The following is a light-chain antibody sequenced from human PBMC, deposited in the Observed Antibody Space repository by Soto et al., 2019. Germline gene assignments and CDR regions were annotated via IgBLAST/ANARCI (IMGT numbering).Light chain of an antibody. Sequence: EIVLTQSPGTLSLSPGERATLSYRASQSVSNVYLAWYQQKPGQAPRLLIYDASNRATGIPDRFSGSGSGTDFTLTISRLEPEDFAVYYCQQSGSSPRTFGQGTKLEIK. CDR2: DAS. CDR1: QSVSNVY. V-gene: IGKV3-20*01. J-gene: IGKJ2*01. CDR3: QQSGSSPRT.